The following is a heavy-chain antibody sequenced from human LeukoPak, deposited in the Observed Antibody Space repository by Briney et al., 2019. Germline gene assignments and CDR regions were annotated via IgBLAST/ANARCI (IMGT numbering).Heavy chain of an antibody. CDR2: IKQDGSEK. Sequence: GGSLRLSCAASGFTFSSYWMSWVRQAPGKGLEWVANIKQDGSEKYYVDSVKGRFTISRDNAKNTLFLQMNSLRAEDTALYYCATLTLYYGSGSYFDYWGQGTLVAVSS. J-gene: IGHJ4*02. D-gene: IGHD3-10*01. CDR3: ATLTLYYGSGSYFDY. CDR1: GFTFSSYW. V-gene: IGHV3-7*03.